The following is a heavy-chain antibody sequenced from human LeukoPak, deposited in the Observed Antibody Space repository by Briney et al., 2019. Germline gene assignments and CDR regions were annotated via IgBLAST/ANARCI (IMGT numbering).Heavy chain of an antibody. Sequence: ASVKVSFKASGYTFTGYYMHWVRQAPGQGLEWMGWINPDSGGTNFAQKFQGRVTMTRDTSISTAYMELSRLRSDDTAVYYCGRDFRDSLDYRGQGTLVTVSS. CDR2: INPDSGGT. CDR3: GRDFRDSLDY. CDR1: GYTFTGYY. V-gene: IGHV1-2*02. J-gene: IGHJ4*02.